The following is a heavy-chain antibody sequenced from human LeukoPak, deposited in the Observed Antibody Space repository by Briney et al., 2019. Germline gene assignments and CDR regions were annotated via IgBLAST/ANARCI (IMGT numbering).Heavy chain of an antibody. CDR1: GFTFSSYA. Sequence: GGSLRLSCAASGFTFSSYAMSWVRQAPGKGLEWVSAISGSGGSTYYADSVKGRFTISRDNSKNTLYLQMNSLRAQETAVYYCASGIVATREDAFDIWGQGTMVTVSS. D-gene: IGHD5-12*01. CDR2: ISGSGGST. V-gene: IGHV3-23*01. J-gene: IGHJ3*02. CDR3: ASGIVATREDAFDI.